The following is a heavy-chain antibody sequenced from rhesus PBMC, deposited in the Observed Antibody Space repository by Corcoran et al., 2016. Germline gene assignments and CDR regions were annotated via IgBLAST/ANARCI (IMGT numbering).Heavy chain of an antibody. CDR2: IYGSGGST. Sequence: QVQLQESGPAVVKPSETLSLTCAVSGCSISSSNWWSWIRQSPGKGLEWIGGIYGSGGSTEYNPSLKSRVTISIDTSKNQFSLKLSAVTAADTAVYYCATRRSGTPFDYWGHGVLVTVSS. J-gene: IGHJ4*01. CDR3: ATRRSGTPFDY. CDR1: GCSISSSNW. D-gene: IGHD2-27*01. V-gene: IGHV4-93*02.